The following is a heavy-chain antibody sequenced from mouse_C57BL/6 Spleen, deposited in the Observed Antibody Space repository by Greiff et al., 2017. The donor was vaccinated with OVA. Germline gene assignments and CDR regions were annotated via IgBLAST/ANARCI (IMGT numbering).Heavy chain of an antibody. CDR2: IDPSDSET. CDR3: ARTGYGSAYAMDY. CDR1: GYTFTSYW. D-gene: IGHD1-1*01. J-gene: IGHJ4*01. V-gene: IGHV1-52*01. Sequence: QVQLQQPGAELVRPGSSVKLSCKASGYTFTSYWMHWVKQRPIQGLEWIGNIDPSDSETHYTQKFKDKVTLTVDKSSSTAYMQLSSLTSEDSAVYYCARTGYGSAYAMDYWGQGTSVTVSS.